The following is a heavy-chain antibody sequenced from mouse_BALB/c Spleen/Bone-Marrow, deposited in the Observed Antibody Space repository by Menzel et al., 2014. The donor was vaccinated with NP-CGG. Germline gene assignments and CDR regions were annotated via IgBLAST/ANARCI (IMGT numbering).Heavy chain of an antibody. Sequence: SGAELARPGASVKLSCKASGYTFTSYWMQWVKQRPGQGLEWIGAIYPGNGDTGYTQKFKGKATLTADKSSSTAYMQFSSLASEDSAVYYCAREGYYYGSSIYYAMDYWGQGTSVTVSS. CDR2: IYPGNGDT. J-gene: IGHJ4*01. V-gene: IGHV1-87*01. D-gene: IGHD1-1*01. CDR3: AREGYYYGSSIYYAMDY. CDR1: GYTFTSYW.